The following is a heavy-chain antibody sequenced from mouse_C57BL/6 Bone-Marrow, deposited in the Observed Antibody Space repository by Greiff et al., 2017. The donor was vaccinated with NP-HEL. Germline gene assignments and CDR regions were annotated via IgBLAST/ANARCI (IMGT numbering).Heavy chain of an antibody. CDR1: GYTFTDYN. CDR2: INPNNGGT. D-gene: IGHD2-2*01. V-gene: IGHV1-22*01. CDR3: ARRGSTMVTTEYWYFYV. J-gene: IGHJ1*03. Sequence: VQLQQSGPELVKPGASVKMSCKASGYTFTDYNMHWVKQSHGKSLEWIGYINPNNGGTSYNQKFKGKATLTVNKSSSTAYMELRSLTSEDSAVYYCARRGSTMVTTEYWYFYVWGTGATVTVSS.